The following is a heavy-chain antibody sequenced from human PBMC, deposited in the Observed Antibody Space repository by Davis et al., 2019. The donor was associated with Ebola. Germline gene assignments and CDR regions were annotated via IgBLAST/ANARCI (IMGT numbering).Heavy chain of an antibody. CDR2: IYYSGST. Sequence: PSETLSLTCTVSGGSISSSSYYWGWIRQPPGKGLEWIGSIYYSGSTYYNPSLKSRVTISVDTSKNQFSLKLSSVTAADTAVYYCARRSGSYPPYYFDYWGQGTLVTVSS. J-gene: IGHJ4*02. CDR3: ARRSGSYPPYYFDY. V-gene: IGHV4-39*01. D-gene: IGHD1-26*01. CDR1: GGSISSSSYY.